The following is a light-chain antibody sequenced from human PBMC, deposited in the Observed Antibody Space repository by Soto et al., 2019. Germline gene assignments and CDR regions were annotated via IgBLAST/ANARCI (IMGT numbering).Light chain of an antibody. CDR2: EGS. CDR1: SSDVGSSNL. V-gene: IGLV2-23*01. CDR3: CSFARSSTSYV. Sequence: QSVLNQPASVSGSPGQSITIFCTGTSSDVGSSNLVSWYQQHPGKTPKLIIYEGSRRPSGVSGRFSGSMSGNAASLTISGLQAEDEADYYCCSFARSSTSYVFGTGTKVTVL. J-gene: IGLJ1*01.